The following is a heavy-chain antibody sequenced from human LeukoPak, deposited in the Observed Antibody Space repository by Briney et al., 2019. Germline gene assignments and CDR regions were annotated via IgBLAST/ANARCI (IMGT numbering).Heavy chain of an antibody. D-gene: IGHD6-19*01. CDR2: ISGGGGST. Sequence: GGSLRLSCAASGFTFSIYAMSWVRQAPGKGLEWVSAISGGGGSTYYADSVKGRFTISRENSKNTLYLQMNSLRADDTAVYYCAKEKEYTSVDNAFDIWGQGTMVIVSS. J-gene: IGHJ3*02. CDR3: AKEKEYTSVDNAFDI. V-gene: IGHV3-23*01. CDR1: GFTFSIYA.